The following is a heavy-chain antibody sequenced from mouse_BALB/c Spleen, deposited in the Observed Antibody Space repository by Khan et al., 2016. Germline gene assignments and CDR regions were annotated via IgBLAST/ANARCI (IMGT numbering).Heavy chain of an antibody. CDR3: AREGITTVVARGLDY. Sequence: VQLQQPGPELVKPGASVKVSCKASGYAFTSYNMYWVKQSHGKSLEWIGYIDPYNGGTSYNQKFKGKATLTVDKSSSTAYMHLNSLTSEDSAVXDCAREGITTVVARGLDYWGQGTTLTVSS. CDR2: IDPYNGGT. CDR1: GYAFTSYN. V-gene: IGHV1S135*01. J-gene: IGHJ2*01. D-gene: IGHD1-1*01.